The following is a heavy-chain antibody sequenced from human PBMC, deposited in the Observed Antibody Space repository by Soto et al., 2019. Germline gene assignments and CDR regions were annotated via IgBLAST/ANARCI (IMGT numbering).Heavy chain of an antibody. Sequence: SETLSLTCTVSGGSISSYYWSWIRQPPGKGLEWIGYIYYSGSTNYNPFLKSRVTISVDTSKNQFSLKLSSVTAADTAVYYCARRYGDCFDFWGQGTLVTVSS. J-gene: IGHJ4*02. CDR2: IYYSGST. V-gene: IGHV4-59*08. CDR3: ARRYGDCFDF. CDR1: GGSISSYY. D-gene: IGHD4-17*01.